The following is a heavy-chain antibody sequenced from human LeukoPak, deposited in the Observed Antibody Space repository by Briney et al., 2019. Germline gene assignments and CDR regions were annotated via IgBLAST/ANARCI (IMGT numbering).Heavy chain of an antibody. D-gene: IGHD1-1*01. V-gene: IGHV4-59*01. CDR3: AREVAVEDAFDI. Sequence: SETLSLTCTVSGGSITSYYWNWIRQPPGKGLEWIGYIYSSGSTNYNPSLKSRVTILVDMSQNQLSLKLRSVTAADTAVYYCAREVAVEDAFDIWGQGTMVTVS. CDR1: GGSITSYY. J-gene: IGHJ3*02. CDR2: IYSSGST.